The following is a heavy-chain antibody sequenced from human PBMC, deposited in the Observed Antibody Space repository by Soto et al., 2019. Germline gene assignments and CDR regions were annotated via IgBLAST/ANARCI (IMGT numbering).Heavy chain of an antibody. CDR1: GFTFSSYG. CDR3: AAAIRLPLDY. CDR2: ISYDGSNK. J-gene: IGHJ4*02. V-gene: IGHV3-30*03. Sequence: PGGSLRLSCAASGFTFSSYGMHWVRQAPGKGLEWVAVISYDGSNKYYADSVKGRFTISRDNSKNTLYLQMNSLRAEDTAVYYCAAAIRLPLDYWGQGTLVTVSS. D-gene: IGHD5-18*01.